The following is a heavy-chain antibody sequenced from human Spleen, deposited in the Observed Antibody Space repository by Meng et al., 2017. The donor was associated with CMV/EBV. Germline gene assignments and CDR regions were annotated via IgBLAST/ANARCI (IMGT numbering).Heavy chain of an antibody. J-gene: IGHJ5*02. Sequence: QVQLVQSGAEVEKPGASVKVSCKASGYTFTDYYVPWVRQAPGQGLEWMGWINPRSGGTNYAQKFQGWVTLTRDKSITTAYMGLTRLKSEDTAVYYGARGGGTVVRAVDNWLDPWGQGTLVTVSS. CDR1: GYTFTDYY. CDR2: INPRSGGT. D-gene: IGHD3-10*01. V-gene: IGHV1-2*04. CDR3: ARGGGTVVRAVDNWLDP.